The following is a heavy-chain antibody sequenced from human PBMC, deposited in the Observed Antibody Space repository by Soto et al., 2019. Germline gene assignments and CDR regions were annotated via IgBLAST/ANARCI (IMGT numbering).Heavy chain of an antibody. CDR2: IYSGGST. CDR3: ARGPRATPSRYFDY. D-gene: IGHD5-12*01. CDR1: GFTVSSNY. V-gene: IGHV3-53*01. Sequence: DAQLVESGGGLIQPGGSLRLSCAASGFTVSSNYMSWVRQAPGKGLEWVSLIYSGGSTYYADSVKGRFTISRDNSKNTLYLQMNSLRAEDTALYYCARGPRATPSRYFDYWGQGTLVTVSS. J-gene: IGHJ4*02.